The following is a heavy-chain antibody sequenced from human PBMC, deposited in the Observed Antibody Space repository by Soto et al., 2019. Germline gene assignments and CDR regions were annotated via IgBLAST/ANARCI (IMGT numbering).Heavy chain of an antibody. CDR1: GYTFTTFG. CDR2: MNPNSGNG. CDR3: VRMATSGTLNWFDP. V-gene: IGHV1-8*02. Sequence: ASVKLSCKASGYTFTTFGISWVRQGTGQGLEWMGWMNPNSGNGGYAQKFQGRVTMTRDTSTSTAYMELSSLTSDDTAIYYCVRMATSGTLNWFDPWGQGTLVTVS. J-gene: IGHJ5*02.